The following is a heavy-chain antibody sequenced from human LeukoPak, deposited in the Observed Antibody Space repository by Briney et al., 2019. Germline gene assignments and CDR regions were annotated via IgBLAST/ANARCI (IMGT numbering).Heavy chain of an antibody. V-gene: IGHV3-66*01. Sequence: GGSLRLSCAASGFTVSSNYMSWVRQALGKGLEWVSVIYSGGSTYYADSVKGRFTISRDNSKNTLYLQMNSLRAEDTAVYYCARDQDYGWAWKAFDIWGQGTMVTVSS. CDR2: IYSGGST. CDR1: GFTVSSNY. D-gene: IGHD4-17*01. J-gene: IGHJ3*02. CDR3: ARDQDYGWAWKAFDI.